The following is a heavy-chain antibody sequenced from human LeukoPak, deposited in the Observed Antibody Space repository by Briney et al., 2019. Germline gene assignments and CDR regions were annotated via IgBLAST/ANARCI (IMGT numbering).Heavy chain of an antibody. CDR3: ARGTGGFDY. CDR1: GYSISSGYY. CDR2: IYHSGST. D-gene: IGHD7-27*01. Sequence: SETLSLTCTVSGYSISSGYYWGWIRQPPGKGLEWIGSIYHSGSTYYNSSLKSRVTISVDTSKNQFSLKLSSVTAADTAVYYCARGTGGFDYWGQGTLVTVSS. J-gene: IGHJ4*02. V-gene: IGHV4-38-2*02.